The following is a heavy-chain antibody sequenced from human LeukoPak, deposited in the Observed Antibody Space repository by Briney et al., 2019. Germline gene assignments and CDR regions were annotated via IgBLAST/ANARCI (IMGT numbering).Heavy chain of an antibody. CDR1: GFSFSSYW. J-gene: IGHJ4*02. CDR3: SRAVRTHPPADY. V-gene: IGHV3-74*01. D-gene: IGHD3-10*01. Sequence: GGSLRLACAASGFSFSSYWMHWVRQAPGKGLVWVSCINSDGSSTTYSDSVKGRFTISRDNAKNTLYLQMNSLRADDTAVYYCSRAVRTHPPADYWGQGTLVTVSS. CDR2: INSDGSST.